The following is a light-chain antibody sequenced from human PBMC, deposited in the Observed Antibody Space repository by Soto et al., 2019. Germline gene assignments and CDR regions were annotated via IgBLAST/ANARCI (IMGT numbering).Light chain of an antibody. CDR1: QSVSSY. CDR3: QQYNNWPPSWT. J-gene: IGKJ1*01. Sequence: ILMTQSPATLSVSPGERATLSCRASQSVSSYLAWCQQKPGQAPRLLIYDASNRATGIPARFSASGSGTEFTLTISSLQSEDFAVYYCQQYNNWPPSWTFGQGTKVDIK. CDR2: DAS. V-gene: IGKV3D-15*01.